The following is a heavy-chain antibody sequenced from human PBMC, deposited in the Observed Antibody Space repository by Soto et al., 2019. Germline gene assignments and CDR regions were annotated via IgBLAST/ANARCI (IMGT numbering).Heavy chain of an antibody. CDR3: EKDLTMVTSQTLYY. V-gene: IGHV3-23*01. Sequence: GSLRLSCAASGFTFSSYAMSWVRQAPGKGLEWVSALSGSGGSTYYADSVTGRFTISRDNSKNTLYLHMNSLRAEDTDVYYCEKDLTMVTSQTLYYWGQATLVTV. J-gene: IGHJ4*02. CDR2: LSGSGGST. CDR1: GFTFSSYA. D-gene: IGHD3-10*01.